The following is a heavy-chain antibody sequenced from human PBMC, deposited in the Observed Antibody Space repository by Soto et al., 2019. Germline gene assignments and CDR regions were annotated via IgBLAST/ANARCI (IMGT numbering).Heavy chain of an antibody. CDR3: ARAGLNSGYYSDEYDYGMDV. J-gene: IGHJ6*02. D-gene: IGHD3-22*01. Sequence: QVQLVQSGAEVKKPGSSVQVSCRASGGTFRSYTINWVRQAPGQGLEWMGRINPMVGLANNAQKFQARGTITVDKSTRTADMELSSLRSDVTAVYYCARAGLNSGYYSDEYDYGMDVWGQGTTVTVSS. CDR1: GGTFRSYT. CDR2: INPMVGLA. V-gene: IGHV1-69*02.